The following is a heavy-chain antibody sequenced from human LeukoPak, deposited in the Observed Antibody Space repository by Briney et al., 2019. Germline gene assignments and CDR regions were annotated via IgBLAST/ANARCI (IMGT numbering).Heavy chain of an antibody. V-gene: IGHV3-23*01. CDR2: ISGSGSST. J-gene: IGHJ6*02. Sequence: PGGSLRLSCAASGYTFSSYAMSWVRQAPGKGLEWVSAISGSGSSTYYADSVKGRFTISRDNSKKTLYLQLNSLRAEDTAVYYCAKDRPSYYDFWSDQPYGMDVWGQGTTVTVSS. D-gene: IGHD3-3*01. CDR1: GYTFSSYA. CDR3: AKDRPSYYDFWSDQPYGMDV.